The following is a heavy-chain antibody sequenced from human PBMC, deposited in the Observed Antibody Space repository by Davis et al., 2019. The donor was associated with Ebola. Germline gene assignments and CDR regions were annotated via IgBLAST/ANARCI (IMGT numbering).Heavy chain of an antibody. J-gene: IGHJ3*02. CDR3: ARGVVVAATGAFDI. D-gene: IGHD2-15*01. V-gene: IGHV3-30-3*01. CDR2: ISYDGSNK. Sequence: PGGSLRLSCAASGFTFISYAMHWVRQAPGKGLEWVAVISYDGSNKYYADSVKGGFTISRDNSKNTLYLQMNSQRAEDTAVYYCARGVVVAATGAFDIWGQGTMVTVSS. CDR1: GFTFISYA.